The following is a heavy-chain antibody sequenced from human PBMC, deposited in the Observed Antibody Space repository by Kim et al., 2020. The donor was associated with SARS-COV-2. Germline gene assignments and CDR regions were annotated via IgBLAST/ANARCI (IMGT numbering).Heavy chain of an antibody. CDR1: GFTFSDYP. Sequence: GGSLRLSCAVSGFTFSDYPMHWVRQAPGKGLEWVAVISHDGRQTYSADSVKGRFTVSRDNSQNTLFLQMNSLRPEDTAVYYCARLARAAEFDYWGQGILVSVSS. D-gene: IGHD2-15*01. CDR2: ISHDGRQT. J-gene: IGHJ4*02. V-gene: IGHV3-30*04. CDR3: ARLARAAEFDY.